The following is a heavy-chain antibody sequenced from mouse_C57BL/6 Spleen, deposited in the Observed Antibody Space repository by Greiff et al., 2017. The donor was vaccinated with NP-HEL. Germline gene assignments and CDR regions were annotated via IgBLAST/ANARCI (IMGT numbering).Heavy chain of an antibody. CDR1: GYTFTSYW. CDR2: IDPSDSDT. Sequence: QVQLQQPGAELVRPGSSVKLSCKASGYTFTSYWMHWVKQRPIQGLEWIGNIDPSDSDTHYNQKFKDKATLTVDKSSSTAYMHLSSLTSEDSAVYYCARVVGDDGGFADWGQGTLVTVSA. D-gene: IGHD2-2*01. CDR3: ARVVGDDGGFAD. J-gene: IGHJ3*01. V-gene: IGHV1-52*01.